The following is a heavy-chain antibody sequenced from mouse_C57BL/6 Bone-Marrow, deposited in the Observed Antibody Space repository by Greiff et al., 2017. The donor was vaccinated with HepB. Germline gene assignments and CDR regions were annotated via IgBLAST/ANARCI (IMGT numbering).Heavy chain of an antibody. CDR2: IDPENGDT. Sequence: VQLQQSGAELVRPGGSVKLSCTASGFNIKDDYMHWVKQRPEQGLEWIGWIDPENGDTEYASKFQGKATITADTSSNTAYLQLSSLTSEDTAVYYCTTDYYAMDYWGQGTSVTVSS. J-gene: IGHJ4*01. V-gene: IGHV14-4*01. CDR1: GFNIKDDY. CDR3: TTDYYAMDY.